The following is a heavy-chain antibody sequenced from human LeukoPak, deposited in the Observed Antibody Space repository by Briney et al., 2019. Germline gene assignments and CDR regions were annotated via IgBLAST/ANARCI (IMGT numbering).Heavy chain of an antibody. V-gene: IGHV4-34*01. CDR3: AREIRQWLIRGYDY. Sequence: PSETLSLTCAVYGGSFSGYYWSWIRQPPGKGLEWIGEINHSGSTNYNPSLKSRVTISVDTSKNQFSLKLSSVTAADTAVYYCAREIRQWLIRGYDYWGQGTLVTVSS. CDR2: INHSGST. D-gene: IGHD6-19*01. J-gene: IGHJ4*02. CDR1: GGSFSGYY.